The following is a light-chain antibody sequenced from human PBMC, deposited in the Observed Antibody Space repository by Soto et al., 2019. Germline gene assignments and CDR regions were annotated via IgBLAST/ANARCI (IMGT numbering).Light chain of an antibody. J-gene: IGKJ4*01. CDR1: QDIKNY. V-gene: IGKV1-33*01. CDR3: QQCDDFIT. CDR2: EAS. Sequence: DIQMTQSPSSLSASVGDRVTITCQASQDIKNYFNWYQQKPGKAPKLLIYEASNLETGVPPRYSGGGSGRSFTFTISRLQPEDIATYYCQQCDDFITFGGGTRIEIK.